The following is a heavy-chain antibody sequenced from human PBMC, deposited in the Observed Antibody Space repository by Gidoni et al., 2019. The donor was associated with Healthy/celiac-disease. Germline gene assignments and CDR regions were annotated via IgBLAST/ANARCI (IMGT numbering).Heavy chain of an antibody. CDR1: GATFSSFA. V-gene: IGHV1-69*01. Sequence: QVQLVQSGAEVKKPGSSVKVPCQASGATFSSFAIRWVRPAPGQGLKWMGGIIPILGTANYAQKFQGRVTITADESTSTAYMELSSLRSEDTAVYYCARAGLGGWGSSWTYSSSSHYYYYGMDVWGQGTTVTVSS. CDR3: ARAGLGGWGSSWTYSSSSHYYYYGMDV. D-gene: IGHD6-6*01. CDR2: IIPILGTA. J-gene: IGHJ6*02.